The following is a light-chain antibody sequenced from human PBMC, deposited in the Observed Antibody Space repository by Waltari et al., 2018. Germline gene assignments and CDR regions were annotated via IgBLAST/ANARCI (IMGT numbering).Light chain of an antibody. CDR3: QSYDTSLSVV. V-gene: IGLV1-40*01. CDR2: GSS. CDR1: GSNIGAGHD. Sequence: QSVLTQPPSVSGAPGQRVTISCTGSGSNIGAGHDVPWYQQLPRAAPKLLIYGSSSRPLGVPDRFFGSTSGTSASLAIIGLQAEDEADYYCQSYDTSLSVVFGGGTKLTVL. J-gene: IGLJ3*02.